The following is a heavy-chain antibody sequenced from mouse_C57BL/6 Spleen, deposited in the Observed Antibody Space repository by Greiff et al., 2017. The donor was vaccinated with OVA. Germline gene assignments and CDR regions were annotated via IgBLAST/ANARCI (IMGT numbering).Heavy chain of an antibody. V-gene: IGHV2-2*01. CDR2: IWSGGST. J-gene: IGHJ4*01. CDR3: GRNGFYYAMDY. Sequence: QVQLQQSGPGLVQPSQSLSITCTVSGFSLTSYGVHWFRPSPGTGLAWLGVIWSGGSTDYNAAFISRLSISKDNSKSQVFFKMNSLQADETARDYCGRNGFYYAMDYWGQGTSVTVSS. CDR1: GFSLTSYG.